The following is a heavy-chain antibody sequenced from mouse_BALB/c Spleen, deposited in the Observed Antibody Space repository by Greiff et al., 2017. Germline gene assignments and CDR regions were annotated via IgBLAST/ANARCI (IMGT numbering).Heavy chain of an antibody. Sequence: VHVKQSGAELVKPGASVKLSCTASGFNIKDTYMHWVKQRPEQGLEWIGRIDPANGNTKYDPKFQGKATITADTSSNTAYLQLSSLTSEDTAVYYCALTGFDYWGQGTTLTVSS. CDR3: ALTGFDY. CDR2: IDPANGNT. V-gene: IGHV14-3*02. J-gene: IGHJ2*01. D-gene: IGHD4-1*01. CDR1: GFNIKDTY.